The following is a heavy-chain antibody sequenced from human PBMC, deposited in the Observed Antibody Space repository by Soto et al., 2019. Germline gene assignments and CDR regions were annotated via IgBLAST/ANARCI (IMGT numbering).Heavy chain of an antibody. J-gene: IGHJ5*01. D-gene: IGHD6-13*01. Sequence: WASVKVSCKASGYTFTTYEINWVRQATGQGLEWMGWMNPNNGNTGYAQKCQGRGTMTRNTSMSTAYMELSSLQSEDTAVYYWARGDSFTSSWYWFDSWGQGTPVTVSS. CDR2: MNPNNGNT. V-gene: IGHV1-8*01. CDR3: ARGDSFTSSWYWFDS. CDR1: GYTFTTYE.